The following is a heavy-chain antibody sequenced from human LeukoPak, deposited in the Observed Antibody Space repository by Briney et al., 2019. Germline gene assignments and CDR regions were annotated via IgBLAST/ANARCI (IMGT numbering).Heavy chain of an antibody. D-gene: IGHD2-21*02. CDR3: ARDFGDWRTDY. Sequence: PSETLSLTCTVSGGSISGRTYYWAWIRQPPGKGLEWIGSINYSGKLTYNPSLKGRVTVSLDTSRNQFSLTLSSVTAADTAVYYCARDFGDWRTDYWGQGTLVTVSS. CDR2: INYSGKL. CDR1: GGSISGRTYY. J-gene: IGHJ4*02. V-gene: IGHV4-39*07.